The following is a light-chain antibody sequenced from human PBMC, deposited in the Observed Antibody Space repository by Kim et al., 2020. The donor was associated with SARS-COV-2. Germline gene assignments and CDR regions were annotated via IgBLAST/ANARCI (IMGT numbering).Light chain of an antibody. CDR1: QGITNG. V-gene: IGKV1-9*01. CDR3: QQLHSYPLT. CDR2: AAS. J-gene: IGKJ5*01. Sequence: ASVGDRVTITCRASQGITNGLAWYQQKPGKAPTLLIYAASALHSGVPSRFSGSGSGTEFSLTINSLQPEDSAIYYCQQLHSYPLTFGQGTRLEIK.